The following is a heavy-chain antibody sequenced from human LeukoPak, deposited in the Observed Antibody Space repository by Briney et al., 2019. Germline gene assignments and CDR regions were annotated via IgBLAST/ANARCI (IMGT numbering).Heavy chain of an antibody. D-gene: IGHD2-2*01. CDR2: INHSGST. CDR1: GGSISSGSYY. J-gene: IGHJ6*03. CDR3: ARKVGVPAATPGQGYYMDV. Sequence: PSQTLSLTCTVSGGSISSGSYYWSWIRQPPGKGLEWIGEINHSGSTNYNPSLKSRVTISVDTSKNQFFLKLSSVTAADTAVYYCARKVGVPAATPGQGYYMDVWGKGTTVTVSS. V-gene: IGHV4-39*07.